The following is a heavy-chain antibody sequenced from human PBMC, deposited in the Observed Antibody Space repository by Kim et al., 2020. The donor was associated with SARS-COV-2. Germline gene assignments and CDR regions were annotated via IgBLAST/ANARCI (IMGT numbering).Heavy chain of an antibody. CDR3: ARVGGYSYGLS. Sequence: GGSLRLFCAASGFTFSSYEMNWVRQAPGKGLEWVSYISSSGSTIYYADSVKGRFTISRDNAKNSLYLQMNSLRAEDTAVYYCARVGGYSYGLSWGQGTLVTVSS. V-gene: IGHV3-48*03. CDR2: ISSSGSTI. CDR1: GFTFSSYE. D-gene: IGHD5-18*01. J-gene: IGHJ5*02.